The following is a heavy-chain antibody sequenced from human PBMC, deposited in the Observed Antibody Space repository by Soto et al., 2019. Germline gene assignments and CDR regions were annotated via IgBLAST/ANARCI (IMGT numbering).Heavy chain of an antibody. CDR3: ASWHLQEHAYDI. CDR2: LYDVDGT. D-gene: IGHD4-4*01. CDR1: GFTVSSNY. V-gene: IGHV3-53*01. Sequence: SGGSLRLSCAASGFTVSSNYMAWVRQAPGKGLEWVSALYDVDGTYYADSVKGRFTTSRDSSKTIVYLQMNSLRPDDTAVYYCASWHLQEHAYDIWGQGTTVTVSS. J-gene: IGHJ3*02.